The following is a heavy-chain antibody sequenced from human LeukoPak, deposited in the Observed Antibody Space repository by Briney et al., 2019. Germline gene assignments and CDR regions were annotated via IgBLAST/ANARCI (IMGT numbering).Heavy chain of an antibody. V-gene: IGHV3-23*01. CDR3: AKGAAAGDSYYYYYMDV. D-gene: IGHD6-13*01. CDR1: GFTFTFYA. J-gene: IGHJ6*03. Sequence: PGGSLRLSCAASGFTFTFYAMSWVRQAPGKGLQWVSTIRGIGFNTYYADSVKGRFTISRDNSKNTLYLQMTSLRAEDTAVYYCAKGAAAGDSYYYYYMDVWGKGTTVTVSS. CDR2: IRGIGFNT.